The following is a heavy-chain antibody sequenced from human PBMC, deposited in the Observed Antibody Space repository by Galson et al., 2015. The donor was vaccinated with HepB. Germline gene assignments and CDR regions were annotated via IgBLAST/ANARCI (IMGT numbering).Heavy chain of an antibody. CDR2: IVVGSGDT. CDR1: GFTFTSSA. J-gene: IGHJ6*02. CDR3: EADRTKTGRLAARYGMDV. Sequence: SVKVSCKASGFTFTSSAMQWVRQARGQRLEWIGWIVVGSGDTNYAQKFQERVTITRDMSTSTAYMELSSLRSEDTAVYYCEADRTKTGRLAARYGMDVWGQGTSVTVSS. V-gene: IGHV1-58*02. D-gene: IGHD2-8*01.